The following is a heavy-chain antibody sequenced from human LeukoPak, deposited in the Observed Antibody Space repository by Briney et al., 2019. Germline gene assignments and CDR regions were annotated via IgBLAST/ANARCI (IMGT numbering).Heavy chain of an antibody. J-gene: IGHJ6*02. CDR3: ARADGYYYGVDV. V-gene: IGHV4-59*01. Sequence: ASETLSLTCTVSGGSISSYYWSWIRQPPGKGLEWIGYIYYSGSTNYNPSLKSRVTISVDTSKNQFSLKLSSVTAADTAVYYCARADGYYYGVDVWGQGTTVTVSS. CDR1: GGSISSYY. D-gene: IGHD5-24*01. CDR2: IYYSGST.